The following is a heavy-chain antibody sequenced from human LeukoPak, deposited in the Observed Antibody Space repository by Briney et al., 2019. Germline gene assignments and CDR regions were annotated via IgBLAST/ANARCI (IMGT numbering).Heavy chain of an antibody. CDR2: IDWDDDK. CDR3: ARLRASVNAFDI. J-gene: IGHJ3*02. CDR1: GFSLSTRGMC. Sequence: ESGPTLLHPTPTLTLTFTFSGFSLSTRGMCVSWIRQPPGKALEWLARIDWDDDKYYSTSLKTRLTISKDTSKNQVVLTMTNMDPVDTATYYSARLRASVNAFDIWGQGTMVTVSS. V-gene: IGHV2-70*11.